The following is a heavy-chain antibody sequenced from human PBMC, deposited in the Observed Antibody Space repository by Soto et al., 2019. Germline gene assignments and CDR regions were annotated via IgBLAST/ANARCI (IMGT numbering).Heavy chain of an antibody. J-gene: IGHJ3*01. CDR3: AKPISISGVIIDAFDV. V-gene: IGHV3-30*18. CDR2: ISYEGSNK. Sequence: PGGSLRLSCATSGFTFRFYDMHWVRQAPGKGLEWVAVISYEGSNKYYADPVKGRFTISRDNSKNTLYLEMNSLRTEDTAVYYCAKPISISGVIIDAFDVWGKGTMVTV. CDR1: GFTFRFYD. D-gene: IGHD3-10*01.